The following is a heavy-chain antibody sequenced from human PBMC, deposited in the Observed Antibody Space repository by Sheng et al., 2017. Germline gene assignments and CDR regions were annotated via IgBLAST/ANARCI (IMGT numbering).Heavy chain of an antibody. CDR3: ARQLPELSGSGRH. CDR2: ISTSGSVM. V-gene: IGHV3-48*03. D-gene: IGHD3-10*01. J-gene: IGHJ4*02. Sequence: EVQLVESGGGLVRPGGSLRLSCAASGFTFSIFEMNWVRQAPGKGLEWVSYISTSGSVMYYADSVQGRFTISRDNAKNSLYLQMKSLRAEDTAVYYCARQLPELSGSGRHWGRGTSSPSPQ. CDR1: GFTFSIFE.